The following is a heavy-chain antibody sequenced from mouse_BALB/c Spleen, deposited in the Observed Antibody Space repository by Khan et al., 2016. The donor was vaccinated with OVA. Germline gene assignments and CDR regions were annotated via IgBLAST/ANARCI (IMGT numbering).Heavy chain of an antibody. CDR3: VRRDYGNYWFAY. Sequence: EVQLQQSGAELVRPGALVKLSCKASGFNIKDYYMYWVKQRPEEGLEWIGWIDPENGHTIYDPKFQDKASITADTPSNTAYLQLSSLTSEDTAGYYCVRRDYGNYWFAYWGQGTLVTVSA. CDR2: IDPENGHT. D-gene: IGHD2-1*01. CDR1: GFNIKDYY. V-gene: IGHV14-1*02. J-gene: IGHJ3*01.